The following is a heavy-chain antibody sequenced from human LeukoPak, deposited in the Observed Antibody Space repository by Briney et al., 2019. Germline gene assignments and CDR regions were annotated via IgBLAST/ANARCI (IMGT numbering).Heavy chain of an antibody. V-gene: IGHV3-33*01. CDR2: IWYDGSNK. J-gene: IGHJ4*02. D-gene: IGHD5-18*01. CDR3: ARDAVDTAMNLDY. CDR1: GFTFSSYG. Sequence: PGRSLRLSCAASGFTFSSYGMHWVRQAPGKGLEWVAVIWYDGSNKYYADSVKGRFTISRDNSKNTLYLQMNSLRAEDTAVYYRARDAVDTAMNLDYWGQGTLVTVSS.